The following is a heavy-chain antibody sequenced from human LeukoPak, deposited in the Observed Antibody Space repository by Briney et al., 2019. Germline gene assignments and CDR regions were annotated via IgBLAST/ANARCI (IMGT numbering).Heavy chain of an antibody. Sequence: SETLSLTCTVSGGSISSYYWSWIRQPPGKGLEWIGYIYYSGSTNYNPSLKSRVTISVDTSKNQFSLKLSSVTAADTAVYYCAREHPQQLVDYWGQGTLVTVSS. D-gene: IGHD6-13*01. CDR1: GGSISSYY. CDR3: AREHPQQLVDY. V-gene: IGHV4-59*01. CDR2: IYYSGST. J-gene: IGHJ4*02.